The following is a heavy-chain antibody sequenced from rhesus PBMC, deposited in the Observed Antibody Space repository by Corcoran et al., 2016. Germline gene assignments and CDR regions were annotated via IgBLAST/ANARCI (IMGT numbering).Heavy chain of an antibody. J-gene: IGHJ6*01. V-gene: IGHV4-122*02. Sequence: QVQLQESGPGLVKPSETLSLTCAVSGGSISSGYYYWSWIRQPPGKGLEVIGYITYSGSPSYNPSLKSRVTISRDTSKNQFSLKLSSVTAADTAVYYCARYGVIAAAGDSWGQGVVVTVSS. D-gene: IGHD6-25*01. CDR1: GGSISSGYYY. CDR3: ARYGVIAAAGDS. CDR2: ITYSGSP.